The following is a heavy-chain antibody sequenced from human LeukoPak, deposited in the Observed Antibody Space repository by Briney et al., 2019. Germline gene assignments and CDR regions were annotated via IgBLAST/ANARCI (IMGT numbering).Heavy chain of an antibody. J-gene: IGHJ4*02. Sequence: ASVKVSCKASGYTFTGYYMHWVRQAPGQGLEWMGWINPNSGGTNYAQKFQGRVTMTRDTSISTAYMELSRLRSDDTAVYYCAREGDILTGYEHSSFDYWGQGTLVTVSS. D-gene: IGHD3-9*01. CDR3: AREGDILTGYEHSSFDY. V-gene: IGHV1-2*02. CDR2: INPNSGGT. CDR1: GYTFTGYY.